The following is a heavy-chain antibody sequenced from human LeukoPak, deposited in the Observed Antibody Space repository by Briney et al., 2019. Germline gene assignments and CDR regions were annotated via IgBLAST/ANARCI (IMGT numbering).Heavy chain of an antibody. CDR2: IYYSGST. Sequence: SETLSLTCTVSGGSISSYYWSWIRQPPGERLEWIGYIYYSGSTNYNPSLQSRVTISVDTSKNQFSLKLSSVTAADTAVYYCARHRSGSYWRAFDIWGQGTMVTVSS. CDR3: ARHRSGSYWRAFDI. CDR1: GGSISSYY. J-gene: IGHJ3*02. V-gene: IGHV4-59*08. D-gene: IGHD1-26*01.